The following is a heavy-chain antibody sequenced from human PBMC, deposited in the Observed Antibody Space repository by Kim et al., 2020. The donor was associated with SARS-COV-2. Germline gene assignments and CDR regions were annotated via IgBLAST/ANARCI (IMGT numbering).Heavy chain of an antibody. J-gene: IGHJ6*02. D-gene: IGHD3-3*01. Sequence: GSLRLSCAASGFTFSSYSMNWVRQAPGKGLEWVSSISSSSSYIYYADSVKGRFTISRDNAKNSLYLQMNSLRAEDTAVYYCARGVSDFWSGYYTAYYYYGMDVWGQGTTVTVSS. CDR1: GFTFSSYS. CDR3: ARGVSDFWSGYYTAYYYYGMDV. CDR2: ISSSSSYI. V-gene: IGHV3-21*01.